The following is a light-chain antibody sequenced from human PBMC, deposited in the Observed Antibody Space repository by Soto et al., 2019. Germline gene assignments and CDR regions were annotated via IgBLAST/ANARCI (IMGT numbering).Light chain of an antibody. CDR2: DAS. J-gene: IGKJ5*01. CDR1: QGISSA. Sequence: IQLTQSPSSLSSYVGDIVTITGRASQGISSALAWYQQKPGKAPKLLIYDASSLESGVPSRFSGSGSGTDFTLTFSSLQPEDFATYYCQQFNNYITFGQGTRLEI. CDR3: QQFNNYIT. V-gene: IGKV1D-13*01.